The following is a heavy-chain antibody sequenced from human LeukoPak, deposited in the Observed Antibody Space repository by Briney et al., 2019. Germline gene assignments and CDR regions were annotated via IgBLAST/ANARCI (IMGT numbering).Heavy chain of an antibody. CDR3: ARESNDYVWGSPPTFDY. CDR2: ISTYNGNT. CDR1: GYTFTSYG. J-gene: IGHJ4*02. V-gene: IGHV1-18*01. D-gene: IGHD3-16*01. Sequence: ASVKVSCKASGYTFTSYGINWVRQAPGQGLEWMGWISTYNGNTNYAQKLQGRVTMTTDTSTSTAYMELRSLRSDDTAVYYCARESNDYVWGSPPTFDYWGQGTLVTVSS.